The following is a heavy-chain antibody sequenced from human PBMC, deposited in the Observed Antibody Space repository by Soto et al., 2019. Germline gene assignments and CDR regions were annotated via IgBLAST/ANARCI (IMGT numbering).Heavy chain of an antibody. CDR1: GGSFSGYY. J-gene: IGHJ4*02. CDR3: ARGLRSWTYYFDY. Sequence: SETLSLTCAVYGGSFSGYYWSWFRQPPGKGLEWIGEINHSGSTNNNPSLKSRVTISVDTSKNQFSLKLSSVTAADTAVYYCARGLRSWTYYFDYWGQGILVTVS. V-gene: IGHV4-34*01. CDR2: INHSGST. D-gene: IGHD6-13*01.